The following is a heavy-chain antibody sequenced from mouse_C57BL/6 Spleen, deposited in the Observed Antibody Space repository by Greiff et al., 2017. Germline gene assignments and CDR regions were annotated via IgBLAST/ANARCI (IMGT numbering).Heavy chain of an antibody. CDR3: TTRGNYEY. V-gene: IGHV14-4*01. Sequence: EVQLQQSGAELVRPGASVKLSCTASGFNIKDDYMHWVKQRPEQGLEWIGWIDPENGDTEYASKFQGKATITADTSSNTAYLQLSSLTSEDTAVYYCTTRGNYEYWGQGTTLTVSS. D-gene: IGHD2-1*01. CDR2: IDPENGDT. J-gene: IGHJ2*01. CDR1: GFNIKDDY.